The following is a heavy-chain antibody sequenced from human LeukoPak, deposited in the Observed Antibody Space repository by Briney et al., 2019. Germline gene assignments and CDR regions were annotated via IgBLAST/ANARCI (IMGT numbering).Heavy chain of an antibody. CDR2: ISGSGGNA. CDR1: GFTLSSYG. V-gene: IGHV3-23*01. Sequence: GGSLRLSCAASGFTLSSYGMSWVRRAPGKGLEWVSSISGSGGNAYYADSVKGRFTISRDNSKNTLYLQMNSLRAEDTAVYYCAKKWFGENWGQGTLVTVSS. J-gene: IGHJ4*02. D-gene: IGHD3-10*01. CDR3: AKKWFGEN.